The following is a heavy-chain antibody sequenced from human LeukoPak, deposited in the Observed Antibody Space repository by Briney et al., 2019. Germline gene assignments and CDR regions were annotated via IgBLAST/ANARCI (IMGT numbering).Heavy chain of an antibody. V-gene: IGHV4-59*01. CDR2: IYYSGST. CDR3: ARTVGPYYYGSGSYFPYYFDY. J-gene: IGHJ4*02. D-gene: IGHD3-10*01. Sequence: KASETLSLTCAVSGGSISSYYWSWIRQPPGKGLEWIGYIYYSGSTNYNPSLKSRVTISVDTSKNQFSLKLSSVTAADTAVYYCARTVGPYYYGSGSYFPYYFDYWGQGTLVTVSS. CDR1: GGSISSYY.